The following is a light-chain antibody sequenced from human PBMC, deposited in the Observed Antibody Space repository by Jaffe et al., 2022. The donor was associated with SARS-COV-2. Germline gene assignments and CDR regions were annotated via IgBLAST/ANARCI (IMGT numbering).Light chain of an antibody. CDR1: QSVSSN. CDR3: QQYNNRLVT. CDR2: GAS. V-gene: IGKV3-15*01. J-gene: IGKJ1*01. Sequence: EIVMTQSPATLSVSPGERATLSCRASQSVSSNLAWYQQKPGQAPRLLIYGASTRATGIPARFSGSGSGTEFTLTISSLQSEDFAVYYCQQYNNRLVTFGQGTKVEIK.